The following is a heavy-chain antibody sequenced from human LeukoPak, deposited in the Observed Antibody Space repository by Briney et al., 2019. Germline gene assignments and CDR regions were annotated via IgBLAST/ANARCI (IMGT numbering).Heavy chain of an antibody. J-gene: IGHJ6*02. CDR1: GYTFTSYY. Sequence: ASVKVSCKASGYTFTSYYMHWVRRAPGQGLEWMGIINPSGGSTSYAQKFQGRVTMTRDTSTSTVYMELSSLRSEDTAVYYCARDSVRGIAVADTYYYYYYGMDVWGQGTTVTVSS. D-gene: IGHD6-19*01. V-gene: IGHV1-46*01. CDR2: INPSGGST. CDR3: ARDSVRGIAVADTYYYYYYGMDV.